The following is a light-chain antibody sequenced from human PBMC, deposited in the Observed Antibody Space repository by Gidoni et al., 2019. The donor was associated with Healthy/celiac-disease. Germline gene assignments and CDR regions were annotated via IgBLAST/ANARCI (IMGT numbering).Light chain of an antibody. Sequence: EIVLTQSPGTLSLSPGDRATLSCRASQSVSSSDLAWYQQKPGQAPSLLIYGASSRATGIPDRFSGSGSGTDFTLTISRLEPEDFAVYYCQQYGSSPRTFGQXTKVEIK. CDR3: QQYGSSPRT. V-gene: IGKV3-20*01. CDR1: QSVSSSD. CDR2: GAS. J-gene: IGKJ1*01.